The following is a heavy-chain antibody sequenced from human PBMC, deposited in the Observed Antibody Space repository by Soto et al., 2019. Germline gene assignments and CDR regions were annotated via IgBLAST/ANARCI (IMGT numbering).Heavy chain of an antibody. V-gene: IGHV3-48*03. CDR2: ISKSGIDI. CDR3: APRKYGSFNIGAFDI. J-gene: IGHJ3*02. CDR1: GFSFSTYE. Sequence: AGGSLRLSCAASGFSFSTYEMNWVRQAPGKGLEWVSYISKSGIDIYYADSVRGRFTISRDNANNSLYLQMNSLRAEDTAVYYCAPRKYGSFNIGAFDIWGQGTMVTVSS. D-gene: IGHD1-26*01.